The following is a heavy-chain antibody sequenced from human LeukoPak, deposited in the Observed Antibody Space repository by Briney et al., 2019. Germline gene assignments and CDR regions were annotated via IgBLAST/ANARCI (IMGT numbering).Heavy chain of an antibody. V-gene: IGHV3-21*01. Sequence: GGSLRLSCAASGFTFSTYSMNWVRQAPGRGLEWVSSITTSTTVPHIFYADSVTGRFTVSRDNADNSLFLQMNSLRAEDTAVYYCARALGDQTDYYYGMDVWGQGTTVPVSS. CDR2: ITTSTTVPHI. D-gene: IGHD3-16*01. CDR1: GFTFSTYS. J-gene: IGHJ6*02. CDR3: ARALGDQTDYYYGMDV.